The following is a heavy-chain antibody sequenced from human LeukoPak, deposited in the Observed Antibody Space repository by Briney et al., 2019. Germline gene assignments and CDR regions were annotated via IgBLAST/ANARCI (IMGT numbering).Heavy chain of an antibody. CDR1: GGSISSSSYY. V-gene: IGHV4-39*01. CDR2: IYYSGST. J-gene: IGHJ4*02. Sequence: SETLSLTCTVSGGSISSSSYYWGWIRQPPGKGLEWIGSIYYSGSTYYNPSLKSRVTISVDTSKNQFSLKLSSVTAADTAVYYCRVYYDSSGYYYGDYWGQGTLVTVSS. D-gene: IGHD3-22*01. CDR3: RVYYDSSGYYYGDY.